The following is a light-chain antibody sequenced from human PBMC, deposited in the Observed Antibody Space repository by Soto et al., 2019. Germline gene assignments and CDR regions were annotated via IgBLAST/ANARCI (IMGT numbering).Light chain of an antibody. J-gene: IGLJ1*01. V-gene: IGLV2-14*01. CDR2: EVS. CDR3: SSYTSSIYV. CDR1: SSDVGGYNY. Sequence: QSALTQPASVSGSPGQSITISCTGTSSDVGGYNYVSWYQQHPGKAPKLMIYEVSNRPSGVSNRFSGSKSGNTAPLTISGLQAEDEADYYCSSYTSSIYVFGTGTKVTVL.